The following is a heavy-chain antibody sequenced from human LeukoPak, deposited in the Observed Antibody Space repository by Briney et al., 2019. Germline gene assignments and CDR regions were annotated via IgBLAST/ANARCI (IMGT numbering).Heavy chain of an antibody. Sequence: PGGSLRLPCAASGFTFSSHWMHWVRQAPGKGLVWVSHINTDGRSTSYADSVKGRFTISRDNAKNTLFLQMNSLRAEDTAVYYCARLYYYDSSGFEAWGQGTLVTVSS. V-gene: IGHV3-74*01. CDR1: GFTFSSHW. D-gene: IGHD3-22*01. CDR3: ARLYYYDSSGFEA. J-gene: IGHJ5*02. CDR2: INTDGRST.